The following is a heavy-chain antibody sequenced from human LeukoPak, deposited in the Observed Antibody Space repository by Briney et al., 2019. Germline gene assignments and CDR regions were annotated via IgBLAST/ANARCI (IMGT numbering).Heavy chain of an antibody. D-gene: IGHD5-24*01. CDR1: GGSFSSYT. Sequence: SVKVSCKASGGSFSSYTISWVRQAPGQGLEWMGRIIPILGIANYAQKFQGRVTITADKSTSTAYMELSSLRSEDTAVYYCARDPGDGYNLDYWGQGTLVTVSS. CDR2: IIPILGIA. CDR3: ARDPGDGYNLDY. V-gene: IGHV1-69*04. J-gene: IGHJ4*02.